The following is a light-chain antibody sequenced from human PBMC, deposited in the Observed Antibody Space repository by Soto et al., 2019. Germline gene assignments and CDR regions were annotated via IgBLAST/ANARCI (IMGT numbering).Light chain of an antibody. CDR2: EVS. CDR1: SSDVGSYHL. Sequence: QSVLTQPASVSGSPGQSITISCTGTSSDVGSYHLVSWYQHHPGKAPKLMIYEVSKRPSGVSNGCAVSKSGNTASLTISWRHEEDEAAYYCCAYAGSSTFVVFAPGTKLTVL. J-gene: IGLJ1*01. CDR3: CAYAGSSTFVV. V-gene: IGLV2-23*02.